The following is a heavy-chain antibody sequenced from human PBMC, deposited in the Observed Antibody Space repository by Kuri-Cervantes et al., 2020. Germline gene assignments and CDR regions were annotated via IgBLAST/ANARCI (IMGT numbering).Heavy chain of an antibody. CDR3: ARGGECSGGSCYSAFDY. CDR2: IYYSGST. J-gene: IGHJ4*02. V-gene: IGHV4-31*02. Sequence: SQTLSLTCAVYGGSFSGYYWSWIRQHPGKGLEWIGYIYYSGSTYYNPSLKSRVTISVDTSKNQFSLKLSSVTAADTAAYYCARGGECSGGSCYSAFDYWGQGTLVTVSS. D-gene: IGHD2-15*01. CDR1: GGSFSGYY.